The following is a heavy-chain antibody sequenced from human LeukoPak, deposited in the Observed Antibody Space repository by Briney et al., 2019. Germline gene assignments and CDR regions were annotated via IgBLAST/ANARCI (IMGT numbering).Heavy chain of an antibody. CDR2: IYYSGST. V-gene: IGHV4-39*01. J-gene: IGHJ4*02. CDR1: GVSISTYY. Sequence: SETLSLTCSVSGVSISTYYWIWIRQPPGKGLEWIGSIYYSGSTYYNPSLKSRVTISVDTSKNQFSLKLSSVTAADTAVYYCARRKGYSYAFDYWGQGTLVTVSS. D-gene: IGHD5-18*01. CDR3: ARRKGYSYAFDY.